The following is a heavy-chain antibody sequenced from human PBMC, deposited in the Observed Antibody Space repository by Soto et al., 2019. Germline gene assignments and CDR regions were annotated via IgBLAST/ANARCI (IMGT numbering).Heavy chain of an antibody. V-gene: IGHV4-59*01. Sequence: QVQLQESGPGLVKPSETLSLTCTVSGGSISDYQLHWIRQSPGKGLEWIGYIYYSGRTNYNPSLKSRRKRSLHTSTKQFSLSLRSVTAEDTAVYYCARRRGLREISPYFGHWGQGSMVTVPS. J-gene: IGHJ4*02. D-gene: IGHD3-16*02. CDR1: GGSISDYQ. CDR2: IYYSGRT. CDR3: ARRRGLREISPYFGH.